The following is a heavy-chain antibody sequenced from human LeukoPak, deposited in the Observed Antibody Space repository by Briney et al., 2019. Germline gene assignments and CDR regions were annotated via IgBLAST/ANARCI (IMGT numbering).Heavy chain of an antibody. CDR3: ARARIAAAGTPYY. CDR2: INHSGST. D-gene: IGHD6-13*01. Sequence: SETLSLTCAVYGGSFCGYYWSWIRQPPGKGLEWIGEINHSGSTNYNPSLKSRVTISVDTSKNQFSLKLSSVTAADTAVYYCARARIAAAGTPYYWGQGTLVTVSS. J-gene: IGHJ4*02. CDR1: GGSFCGYY. V-gene: IGHV4-34*01.